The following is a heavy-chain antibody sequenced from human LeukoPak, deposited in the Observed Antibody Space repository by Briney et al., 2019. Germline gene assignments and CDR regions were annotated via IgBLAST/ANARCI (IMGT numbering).Heavy chain of an antibody. CDR1: GFTVSSNY. Sequence: PGGSLRLSCAASGFTVSSNYTSWVRQAPGKGLEWVSVIYSGGSTYYADSVKGRFTISRDNSKNTLYLQMNSLRAEDTAVYYCASSTDYGGNRFDYWGQGTLVTVSS. D-gene: IGHD4-23*01. V-gene: IGHV3-66*01. J-gene: IGHJ4*02. CDR2: IYSGGST. CDR3: ASSTDYGGNRFDY.